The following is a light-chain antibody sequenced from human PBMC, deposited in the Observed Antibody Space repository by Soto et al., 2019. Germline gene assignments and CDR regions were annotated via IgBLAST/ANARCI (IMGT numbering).Light chain of an antibody. J-gene: IGLJ1*01. CDR3: SSYVGSSTYV. Sequence: QSALTQPASVSGSPGQSITISCTGTSGDVGAYNYVSWYQQHPGKAPRLMIYDVSNRPSGASNRFSGSKSGKTASLTISGLQAEDEADYYCSSYVGSSTYVFGTGTKVTVL. V-gene: IGLV2-14*01. CDR1: SGDVGAYNY. CDR2: DVS.